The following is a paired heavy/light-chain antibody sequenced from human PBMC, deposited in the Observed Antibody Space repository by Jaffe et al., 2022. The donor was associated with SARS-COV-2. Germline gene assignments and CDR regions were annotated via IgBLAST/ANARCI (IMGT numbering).Heavy chain of an antibody. Sequence: QVQLQESGPGLVRPSEALSVTCIVSGGSINRYYWSWIRQPPGKELEWIGYVHYTGRTNYRPSLRGRITMSVDPSRNQFSLTLTSVTAADTAMYFCARFPPIFATSNNAYDIWGQGMMVMVSS. CDR2: VHYTGRT. D-gene: IGHD3-3*01. CDR1: GGSINRYY. J-gene: IGHJ3*02. V-gene: IGHV4-59*12. CDR3: ARFPPIFATSNNAYDI.
Light chain of an antibody. J-gene: IGLJ1*01. V-gene: IGLV7-46*01. CDR3: LLSYSGALYV. Sequence: QAVVTQEPSVTVSPGGTVTLTCDSSTGAVSRAHYPYWFQQKPGQAPRALIYDTDNRHSSTPARFSGSLVGGKAALTLSGAQPEDEADYYCLLSYSGALYVFGTGTKVSVL. CDR2: DTD. CDR1: TGAVSRAHY.